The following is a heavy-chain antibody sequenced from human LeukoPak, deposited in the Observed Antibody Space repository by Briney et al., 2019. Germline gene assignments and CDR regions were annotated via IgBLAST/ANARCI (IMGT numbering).Heavy chain of an antibody. CDR1: GGSISSYY. CDR2: IYYSGST. J-gene: IGHJ4*02. CDR3: AGTPADTAMIDY. D-gene: IGHD5-18*01. Sequence: SETLSLTCTVSGGSISSYYWSWIRQPPGKGLEWIGYIYYSGSTNYNPSLKSRVTISVDTSKKQFSLKLSSVTAADTAVYYCAGTPADTAMIDYWGQGTLVTVSS. V-gene: IGHV4-59*01.